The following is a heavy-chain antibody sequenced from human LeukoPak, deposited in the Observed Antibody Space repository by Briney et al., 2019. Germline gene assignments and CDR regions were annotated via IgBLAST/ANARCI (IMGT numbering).Heavy chain of an antibody. J-gene: IGHJ4*02. Sequence: PGGSLRLSCAASRFTFSSYGMAWVRQAPGKGLEWFSSISGGGTNTYYADSVKGRFTISRDNSKNTLYLQMSRLRAEDTAVYYCAKGIGDYLHYYFDYWGQGTLVTVSS. CDR3: AKGIGDYLHYYFDY. V-gene: IGHV3-23*01. CDR2: ISGGGTNT. CDR1: RFTFSSYG. D-gene: IGHD4-17*01.